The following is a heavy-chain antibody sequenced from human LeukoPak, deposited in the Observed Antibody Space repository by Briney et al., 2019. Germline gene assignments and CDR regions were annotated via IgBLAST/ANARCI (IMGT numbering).Heavy chain of an antibody. CDR2: IYPGDSDT. D-gene: IGHD6-19*01. CDR3: ARQIGSSGYFDF. J-gene: IGHJ4*02. Sequence: GESLKISCKGSGYSFTSYWIAWLRQMPGKGLEWMGIIYPGDSDTRYSPSFNGQVTISADKSINTAYLQWSGLKASDTAMYYCARQIGSSGYFDFWGQGTLVTVSS. V-gene: IGHV5-51*01. CDR1: GYSFTSYW.